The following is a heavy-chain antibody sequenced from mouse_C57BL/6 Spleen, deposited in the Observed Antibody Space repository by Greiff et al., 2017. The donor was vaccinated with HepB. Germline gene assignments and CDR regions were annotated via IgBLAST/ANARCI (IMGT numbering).Heavy chain of an antibody. CDR2: IHPNSGST. CDR1: GYTFTSYW. D-gene: IGHD1-1*01. V-gene: IGHV1-64*01. J-gene: IGHJ2*01. Sequence: QVQLQQSGAELVKPGASVKLSCKASGYTFTSYWMHWVKQRPGQGLEWIGMIHPNSGSTNYNEKFKSKATLTVDKSSSTAYMQLSSLTSEDSAVYYCASPHYYGSSFSYYFDYWGQGTTLTVSS. CDR3: ASPHYYGSSFSYYFDY.